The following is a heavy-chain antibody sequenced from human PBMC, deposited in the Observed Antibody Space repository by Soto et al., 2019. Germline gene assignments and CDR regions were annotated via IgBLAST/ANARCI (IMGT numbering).Heavy chain of an antibody. CDR3: ARDRGGYGVYDY. CDR2: LYHRGGT. V-gene: IGHV4-31*01. Sequence: QVQLQESGPGLVKPSQTLSLTCSVSAGSISSGGYYWNWIRQPPGKGLEWIGYLYHRGGTYSSPSLRSLVTISVDTSKNQFSLKLSSVTAADTAVYYCARDRGGYGVYDYWGQGTLVTVSS. D-gene: IGHD5-12*01. J-gene: IGHJ4*02. CDR1: AGSISSGGYY.